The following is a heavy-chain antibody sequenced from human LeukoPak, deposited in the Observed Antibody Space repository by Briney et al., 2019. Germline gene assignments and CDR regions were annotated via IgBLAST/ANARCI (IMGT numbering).Heavy chain of an antibody. CDR1: GFTFSSYW. V-gene: IGHV3-7*01. CDR2: IKQDGSEK. J-gene: IGHJ4*02. Sequence: GGSLRLSCAASGFTFSSYWMSWVRQAPGKGLEWVANIKQDGSEKYYVDSVKGRFTISRDNSKNTLYLQMSSLRAEDTAVYYCAKGHELRSNYYFDYWGQGTLVTVSS. CDR3: AKGHELRSNYYFDY. D-gene: IGHD1-7*01.